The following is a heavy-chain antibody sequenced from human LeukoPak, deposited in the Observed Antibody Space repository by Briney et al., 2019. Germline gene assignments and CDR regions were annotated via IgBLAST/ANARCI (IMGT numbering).Heavy chain of an antibody. CDR3: ARGVRGLVVVPAAYYYYYYMDV. D-gene: IGHD2-2*01. CDR1: GYTFTSYD. J-gene: IGHJ6*03. Sequence: ASVKVSCKASGYTFTSYDINWVRQATGQGLEWVGWMNPNSGNTGYAQKFQGRVTMTRNTSISTAYMELSSLRSEDTAVYYCARGVRGLVVVPAAYYYYYYMDVWGTGTTVTVSS. V-gene: IGHV1-8*01. CDR2: MNPNSGNT.